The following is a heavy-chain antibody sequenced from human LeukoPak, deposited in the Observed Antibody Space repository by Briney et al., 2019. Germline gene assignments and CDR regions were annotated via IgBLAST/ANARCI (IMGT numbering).Heavy chain of an antibody. CDR3: ARSGVTIGWGNFDN. Sequence: SETLSLTCTVSGGSVTTSYYWGWIRPPPGKRLEWIGSIYHSGDTYYNPSLNSPATITVDASKNQFSLKLSSATPADTAVYDCARSGVTIGWGNFDNWGQGTLGTVSP. CDR2: IYHSGDT. V-gene: IGHV4-39*01. CDR1: GGSVTTSYY. D-gene: IGHD1-26*01. J-gene: IGHJ4*02.